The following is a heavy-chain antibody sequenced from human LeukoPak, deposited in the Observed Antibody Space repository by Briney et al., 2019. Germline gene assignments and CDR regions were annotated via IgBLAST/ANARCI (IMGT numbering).Heavy chain of an antibody. CDR3: ARGTPPGRWLRDY. D-gene: IGHD5-24*01. Sequence: ASVTVSCTASGYTFTIYYMHWVRQAPGQGLEWMGIINPSGGSTSYAQKFQGRVTMTRDTSTSTVYMELSSLRSEDTAVYYCARGTPPGRWLRDYWGQGTLVTVSS. V-gene: IGHV1-46*01. CDR1: GYTFTIYY. J-gene: IGHJ4*02. CDR2: INPSGGST.